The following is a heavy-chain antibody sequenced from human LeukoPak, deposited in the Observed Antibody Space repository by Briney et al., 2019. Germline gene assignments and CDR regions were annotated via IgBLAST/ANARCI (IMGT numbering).Heavy chain of an antibody. CDR1: GYTFTSYD. CDR3: ARGRREYQLLPAYYYYYMDV. D-gene: IGHD2-2*01. Sequence: ASVKVSCKASGYTFTSYDINWVRQATGQGLEWMGWMNPNSGNTGYAQKFQGRVTMTRNTSISTAYMELSSLRSEDTAVYYCARGRREYQLLPAYYYYYMDVWGKGTTVTISS. CDR2: MNPNSGNT. J-gene: IGHJ6*03. V-gene: IGHV1-8*01.